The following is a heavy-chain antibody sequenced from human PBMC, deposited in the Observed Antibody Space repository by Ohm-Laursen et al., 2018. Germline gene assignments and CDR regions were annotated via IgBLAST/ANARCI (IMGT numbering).Heavy chain of an antibody. CDR3: ARSREDSVTTWDY. Sequence: TLSLTCTVSGGSISSYYWSWIRQPPGKGLEWIGYIYYSGSTNYNPSLKSRVTISVDTSKNQFSLKLSSVTAADTAVYYCARSREDSVTTWDYWGQGILVTVYS. D-gene: IGHD4-17*01. J-gene: IGHJ4*02. CDR1: GGSISSYY. V-gene: IGHV4-59*12. CDR2: IYYSGST.